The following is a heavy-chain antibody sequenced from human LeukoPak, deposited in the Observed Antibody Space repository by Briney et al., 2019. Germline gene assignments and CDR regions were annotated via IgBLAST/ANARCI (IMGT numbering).Heavy chain of an antibody. CDR1: GGSFSGYY. J-gene: IGHJ3*02. CDR3: ARVDFWSGNVAFDI. V-gene: IGHV4-34*01. CDR2: INHSGST. D-gene: IGHD3-3*01. Sequence: PSETLSLTCAVYGGSFSGYYWSWIRQPPGKGLEWIGEINHSGSTNYNPSLKSRVTISVDTSKNQFSLKLSSVTAADTALYYCARVDFWSGNVAFDIWGQGIMVTVSS.